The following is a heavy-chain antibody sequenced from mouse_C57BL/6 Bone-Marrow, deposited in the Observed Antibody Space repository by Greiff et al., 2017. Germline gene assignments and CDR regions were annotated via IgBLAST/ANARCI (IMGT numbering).Heavy chain of an antibody. CDR2: IWWDDDK. J-gene: IGHJ2*01. V-gene: IGHV8-8*01. D-gene: IGHD1-1*01. CDR1: GFSLSTFGMG. CDR3: SRGAYYYGSSRFDY. Sequence: QVTLKLSGPGILQPSQTLSLTCSFSGFSLSTFGMGVGWLRQPSGKGLEWLAHIWWDDDKSYKPALKSRLTISNDTSNNYVFLKHVNVDTSDTATYYCSRGAYYYGSSRFDYWGQGTTLTVSS.